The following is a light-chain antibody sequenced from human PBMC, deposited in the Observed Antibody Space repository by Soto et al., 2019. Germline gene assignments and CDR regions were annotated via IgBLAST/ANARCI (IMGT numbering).Light chain of an antibody. Sequence: DVQMTQSPSSLSASVGDRVTITCRASQDINSYLAWYQQKPGNAPKSLIYAASSLQTGIPSRFSGSESWTDFTLTISNLQPEDSETYYCQQYNIYPLTFGGGTKVEIK. V-gene: IGKV1D-16*01. CDR1: QDINSY. J-gene: IGKJ4*01. CDR3: QQYNIYPLT. CDR2: AAS.